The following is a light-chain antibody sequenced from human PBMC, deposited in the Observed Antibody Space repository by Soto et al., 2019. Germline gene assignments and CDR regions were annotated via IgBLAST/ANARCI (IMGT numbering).Light chain of an antibody. Sequence: DIQMTQSPSCLSSSVGDIVTIACVASQSISSWLAWYQQKPGKAPKLLIYDASSLESGVPSRFSGSGSGTEFTLTITSLQPDDFATYYCQHYNSYSEAFGQGTKVDIK. CDR3: QHYNSYSEA. CDR1: QSISSW. J-gene: IGKJ1*01. V-gene: IGKV1-5*01. CDR2: DAS.